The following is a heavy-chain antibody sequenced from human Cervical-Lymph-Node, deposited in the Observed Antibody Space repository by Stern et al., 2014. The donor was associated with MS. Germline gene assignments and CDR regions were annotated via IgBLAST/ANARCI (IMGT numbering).Heavy chain of an antibody. CDR1: GFSLSNARMG. V-gene: IGHV2-26*01. CDR2: TFSNDEK. Sequence: QVTLRESGPVLVKPTETLTLTCTVSGFSLSNARMGVSWIRQPPGKALEXLAHTFSNDEKSYSTSLKSRLTISKDTSKSQVVLTMTNMDPVDTATYYCARNRIAVAGRYYGMDVWGQGTTVTVSS. CDR3: ARNRIAVAGRYYGMDV. D-gene: IGHD6-19*01. J-gene: IGHJ6*02.